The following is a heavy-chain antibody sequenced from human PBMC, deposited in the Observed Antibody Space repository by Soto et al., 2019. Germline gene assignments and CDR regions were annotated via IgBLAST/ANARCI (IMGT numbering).Heavy chain of an antibody. CDR3: AKRSPWNPDP. Sequence: GGSLRLSCAASGFTFSSYAMYWVRQAPGKGLEWVSAISGGGSTYYADSVKGRFTISRDNSKNTLHLQMNSLRAEDTAVYYCAKRSPWNPDPWGQGTLVTVSS. D-gene: IGHD1-1*01. V-gene: IGHV3-23*01. CDR1: GFTFSSYA. CDR2: ISGGGST. J-gene: IGHJ5*02.